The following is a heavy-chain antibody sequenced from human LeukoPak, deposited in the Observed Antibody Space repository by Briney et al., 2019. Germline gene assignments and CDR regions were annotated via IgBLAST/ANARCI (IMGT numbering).Heavy chain of an antibody. D-gene: IGHD3/OR15-3a*01. Sequence: ASVKVSCKAFGYTFTSNYMHWVRQAPGQGPEWMGVISPSGGSTTYAQKFQGRVTLTRDMSTSTDYLELSSLRSEDTAVYYCAKSQTPLDFTELDYWGQGTLVTVSS. V-gene: IGHV1-46*01. CDR2: ISPSGGST. CDR1: GYTFTSNY. CDR3: AKSQTPLDFTELDY. J-gene: IGHJ4*02.